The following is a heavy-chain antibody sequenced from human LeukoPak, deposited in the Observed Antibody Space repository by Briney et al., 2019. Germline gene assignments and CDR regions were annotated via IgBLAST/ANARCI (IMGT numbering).Heavy chain of an antibody. CDR2: INPNSGGT. CDR1: GYTFTGYY. Sequence: ASVKVSCKASGYTFTGYYMHWVRQAPGQGLEWMGWINPNSGGTNYAQKFQGRVTMTRDTSISTAYMELSRLRSDDTAVYYCARVWINVGATPAIAYWGQGTLVPVSS. D-gene: IGHD1-26*01. V-gene: IGHV1-2*02. J-gene: IGHJ4*02. CDR3: ARVWINVGATPAIAY.